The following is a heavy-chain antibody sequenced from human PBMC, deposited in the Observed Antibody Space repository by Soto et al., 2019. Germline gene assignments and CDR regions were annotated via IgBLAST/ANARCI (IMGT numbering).Heavy chain of an antibody. CDR1: GYIFTSQG. CDR3: ARGRTRALDY. Sequence: QIQLVQSGAEVKKPGASVKVSCKASGYIFTSQGISWVRQAPGQGLEWMGWISTYNGNPNYAQKLQRRVTMPTNTSTTTAFLELRSLTSDATAVYYCARGRTRALDYWGQGNPVIVSS. CDR2: ISTYNGNP. D-gene: IGHD1-7*01. J-gene: IGHJ4*02. V-gene: IGHV1-18*01.